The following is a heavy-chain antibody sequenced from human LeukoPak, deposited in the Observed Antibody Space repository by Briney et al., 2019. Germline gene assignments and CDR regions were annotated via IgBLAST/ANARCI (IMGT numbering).Heavy chain of an antibody. CDR3: ARDPSGGSGSSPQMSYYYYYYGMDV. V-gene: IGHV3-23*01. CDR2: ISGSGGST. J-gene: IGHJ6*02. CDR1: GFTSSSYA. Sequence: GGSLRLSCAASGFTSSSYAMSWVRQAPGKGLEWVSAISGSGGSTYYADSVKDRFTISRDNSKNTLYLQMNSLRAEDTAVYYCARDPSGGSGSSPQMSYYYYYYGMDVWGQGTTVTVSS. D-gene: IGHD3-10*01.